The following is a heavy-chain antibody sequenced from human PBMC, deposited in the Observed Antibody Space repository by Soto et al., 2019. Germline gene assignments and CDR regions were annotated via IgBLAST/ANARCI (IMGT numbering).Heavy chain of an antibody. D-gene: IGHD4-17*01. Sequence: VYLQESGPGLVKPSETLSLTCTVSGGSVSSGSYHWSWIPQPPGKGLEWVGDIYYSGSTNYNPSLKSRVTISVDTSENQFFLKLSSVTAADTAVYYCARNYGDYVGAFDIWGQGPMVTVSS. CDR3: ARNYGDYVGAFDI. CDR1: GGSVSSGSYH. J-gene: IGHJ3*02. CDR2: IYYSGST. V-gene: IGHV4-61*01.